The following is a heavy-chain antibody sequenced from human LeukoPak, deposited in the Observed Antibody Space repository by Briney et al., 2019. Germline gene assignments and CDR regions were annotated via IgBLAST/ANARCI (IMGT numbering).Heavy chain of an antibody. D-gene: IGHD3-10*01. V-gene: IGHV4-39*07. CDR3: ARYYGSYNWFDP. CDR2: IYYSGST. Sequence: MASETLSLTCTVSGGSISSSSYYWGWIRQPPGKGLEWIGSIYYSGSTYYNPSLKSRVTISVDTSKNQFSLKLSSVTAADTAVYYCARYYGSYNWFDPWGQGTLVTVSS. J-gene: IGHJ5*02. CDR1: GGSISSSSYY.